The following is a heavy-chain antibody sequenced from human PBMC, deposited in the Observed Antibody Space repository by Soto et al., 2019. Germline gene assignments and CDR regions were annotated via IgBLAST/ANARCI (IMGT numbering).Heavy chain of an antibody. CDR1: GFTFSNYW. CDR2: IKEDGSEK. J-gene: IGHJ4*02. D-gene: IGHD1-26*01. Sequence: EVQLVESGGGLVQPGGSLRLSCAASGFTFSNYWMTWVRQAPGKGLEWVANIKEDGSEKHYVDSVKGRFTISRDNAKNSLYLQMNSLRVEDTAVYICSRDFVVGAKALNYWGQGALVTVSS. V-gene: IGHV3-7*01. CDR3: SRDFVVGAKALNY.